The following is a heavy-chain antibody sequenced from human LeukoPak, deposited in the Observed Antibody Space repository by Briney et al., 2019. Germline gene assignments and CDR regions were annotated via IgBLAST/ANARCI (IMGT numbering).Heavy chain of an antibody. V-gene: IGHV3-13*01. Sequence: GGSLRLSCAASGFTFSSYDMHWVHQATGKGLEWVSAIGVAANTFYSGSVKGRFTISRENAKHSLYLLMTSLRAEDTAVYYCARQNTPHGNFDYWGQGILVTVSS. J-gene: IGHJ4*02. D-gene: IGHD1-26*01. CDR2: IGVAANT. CDR3: ARQNTPHGNFDY. CDR1: GFTFSSYD.